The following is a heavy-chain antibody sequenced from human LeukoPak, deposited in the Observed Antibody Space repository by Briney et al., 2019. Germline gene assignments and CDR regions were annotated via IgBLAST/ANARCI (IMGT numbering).Heavy chain of an antibody. CDR3: ARSYSYGYRDIFYFDY. V-gene: IGHV1-18*01. J-gene: IGHJ4*02. CDR2: ISAYNGNT. D-gene: IGHD5-18*01. Sequence: GASVKLSFKASAYTFTSYGISWVRQAPGQGVEWMVWISAYNGNTNYAQKLQGRDTMTTDTSTSTDYMELRSLRSDDTAVYYCARSYSYGYRDIFYFDYWGQGTLVTVSS. CDR1: AYTFTSYG.